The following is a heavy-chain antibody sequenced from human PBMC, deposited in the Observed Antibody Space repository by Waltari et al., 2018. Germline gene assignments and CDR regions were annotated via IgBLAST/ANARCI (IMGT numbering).Heavy chain of an antibody. V-gene: IGHV3-30*04. J-gene: IGHJ6*01. CDR3: ARNYCDRTYSHGMDV. CDR2: DSNNGRNI. CDR1: QVTFSSYA. Sequence: QAQLVESGGGVVQPGRSLRLSCAASQVTFSSYAMHWVRQAPGKGLEWGAVDSNNGRNIYYVCTVKGRFTSSIDNSKKMLYLQMSSRRAEDTAVYYCARNYCDRTYSHGMDVWGQGTTVTVSS. D-gene: IGHD3-22*01.